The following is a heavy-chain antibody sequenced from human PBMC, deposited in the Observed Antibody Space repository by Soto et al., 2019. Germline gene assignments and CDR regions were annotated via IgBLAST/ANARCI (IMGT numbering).Heavy chain of an antibody. J-gene: IGHJ4*02. Sequence: GESLKISCAASGFTFSSYAMHWVRQAPGKGLEYVSAISSNGGSTYYANSVKGRFTISRDNSKNTLYLQMGSLRAEDMAVYYCARAPTFGVVIYYFDYWGQGTLVTVSS. V-gene: IGHV3-64*01. CDR2: ISSNGGST. D-gene: IGHD3-3*01. CDR1: GFTFSSYA. CDR3: ARAPTFGVVIYYFDY.